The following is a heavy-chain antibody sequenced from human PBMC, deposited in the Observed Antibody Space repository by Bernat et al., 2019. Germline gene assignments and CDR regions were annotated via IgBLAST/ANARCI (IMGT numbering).Heavy chain of an antibody. J-gene: IGHJ6*02. D-gene: IGHD1-1*01. CDR2: ISYDGSNK. CDR1: GFTFSSHG. CDR3: AKDRAGAMEYYYGMEV. V-gene: IGHV3-30*18. Sequence: QMQLVESGGGVVQPGRSLRLSCAASGFTFSSHGMHWVRQAPGKGLEWVAVISYDGSNKYYADSVKGRFTISRDNSKNTLYLQMNSLRIEDTAVYYWAKDRAGAMEYYYGMEVWGQGTTVTVSS.